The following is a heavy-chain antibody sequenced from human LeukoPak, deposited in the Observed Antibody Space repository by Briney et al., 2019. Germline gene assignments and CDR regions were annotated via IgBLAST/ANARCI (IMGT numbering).Heavy chain of an antibody. CDR1: GGSISGYY. CDR2: IYYSGST. D-gene: IGHD3-3*01. CDR3: ARDDVWSGYYNY. Sequence: PSETLSLTRTVSGGSISGYYWSWIRQPTGKGLEWIGYIYYSGSTNYNPSLKSRVTISVDTSKNQCSLKLSSVTAADTAVYYCARDDVWSGYYNYWGQGTVVTVSS. J-gene: IGHJ4*02. V-gene: IGHV4-59*01.